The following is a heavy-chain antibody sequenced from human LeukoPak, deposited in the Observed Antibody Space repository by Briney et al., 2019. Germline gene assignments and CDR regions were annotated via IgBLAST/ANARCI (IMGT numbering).Heavy chain of an antibody. CDR2: IWYDGSNK. J-gene: IGHJ6*02. D-gene: IGHD4-11*01. CDR3: ARSYSNHLFGMDV. CDR1: GXTFSSYG. Sequence: GGSLRLSWAASGXTFSSYGMHWVRQAPGKGLEWVAVIWYDGSNKYYADSVKGRFAISRDNSQNTVFLQMNSVRVEDTAVYYCARSYSNHLFGMDVWGQGTAVTVSS. V-gene: IGHV3-33*01.